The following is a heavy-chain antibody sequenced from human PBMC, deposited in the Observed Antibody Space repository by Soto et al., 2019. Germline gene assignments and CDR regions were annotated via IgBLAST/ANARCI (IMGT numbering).Heavy chain of an antibody. D-gene: IGHD3-22*01. Sequence: GGSLRLSCAASGFTFSDYYMSWIRQAPGKGLEWVSYISSSSTYTNYADSVKGRFTISRDNSKNTLYLQMNSLRAEDTAVYYCAKNYDRSGYDAFDIWGQGTMVTVSS. CDR2: ISSSSTYT. J-gene: IGHJ3*02. V-gene: IGHV3-11*03. CDR3: AKNYDRSGYDAFDI. CDR1: GFTFSDYY.